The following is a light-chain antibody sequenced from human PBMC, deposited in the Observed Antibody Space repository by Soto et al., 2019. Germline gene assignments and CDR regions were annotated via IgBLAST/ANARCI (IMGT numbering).Light chain of an antibody. CDR3: SSYTSSRTHVV. J-gene: IGLJ2*01. V-gene: IGLV2-14*01. Sequence: QYALTQPASVSGSPGQSITISCTGTSSDVGGYNYVSWYQQHPGKAPKLMIYEVSNRPSGVSNRFSGSKSANTASLTISGLQAEDDADYYCSSYTSSRTHVVFGGGTKLTVL. CDR2: EVS. CDR1: SSDVGGYNY.